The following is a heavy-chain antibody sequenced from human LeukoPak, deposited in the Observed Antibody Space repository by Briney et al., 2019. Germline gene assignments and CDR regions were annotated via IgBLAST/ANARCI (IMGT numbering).Heavy chain of an antibody. CDR1: GGSFSGYY. J-gene: IGHJ4*02. Sequence: SETLCLSCAVYGGSFSGYYWGWIRQPPGKGLEWIGYIYYSGSTNYNPSLKSRVTISVDTSKNQFSLKLSSVTAADTAVYYCARVGSGYNSLEYYFDYWGQGTLVTVSS. D-gene: IGHD5-24*01. V-gene: IGHV4-59*01. CDR2: IYYSGST. CDR3: ARVGSGYNSLEYYFDY.